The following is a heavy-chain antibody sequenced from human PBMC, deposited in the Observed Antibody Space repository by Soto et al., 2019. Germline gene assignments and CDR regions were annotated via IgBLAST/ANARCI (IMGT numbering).Heavy chain of an antibody. J-gene: IGHJ4*02. CDR3: ASNYKVRYFPL. D-gene: IGHD3-9*01. Sequence: ASVKVSCKASGYTFTSYYMHWVRQAPGQGLEWMGIINPSGGSTSYAQKFQGRVTITRDTSTSTVYMELSSLRSEDTAVYYCASNYKVRYFPLWGQGTLVTVSS. V-gene: IGHV1-46*03. CDR2: INPSGGST. CDR1: GYTFTSYY.